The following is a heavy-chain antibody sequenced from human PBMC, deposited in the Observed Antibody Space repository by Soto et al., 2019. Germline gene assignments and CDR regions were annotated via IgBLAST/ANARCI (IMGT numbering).Heavy chain of an antibody. Sequence: GGSLRLSCAASGFTFSNAWMSWVRQAPGKGLEWVGRIKSKTDGGTTDYAAPVKGRFTISRDDSKNTLYLQMNSLKTEDTAVYYCFEGGSRYCTNGVCYQFDYWGQGTLVTVSS. CDR2: IKSKTDGGTT. D-gene: IGHD2-8*01. CDR1: GFTFSNAW. V-gene: IGHV3-15*01. CDR3: FEGGSRYCTNGVCYQFDY. J-gene: IGHJ4*02.